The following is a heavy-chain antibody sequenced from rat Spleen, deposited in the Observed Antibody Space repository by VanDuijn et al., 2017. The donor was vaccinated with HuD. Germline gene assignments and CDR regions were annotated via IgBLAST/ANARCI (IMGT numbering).Heavy chain of an antibody. CDR1: GFSLINYG. D-gene: IGHD1-4*01. J-gene: IGHJ3*01. Sequence: QVQLKESGPGLVQPSQTLSLTCTVSGFSLINYGVVWIRQPPGKGLEWMGVIWGNGNTNYNSALKSRPSISRDTSKSQVFLKMNSLQTEDTAIYFCIRESLPGYNSHWFVYWGQGTLVTVSS. CDR3: IRESLPGYNSHWFVY. V-gene: IGHV2-13*01. CDR2: IWGNGNT.